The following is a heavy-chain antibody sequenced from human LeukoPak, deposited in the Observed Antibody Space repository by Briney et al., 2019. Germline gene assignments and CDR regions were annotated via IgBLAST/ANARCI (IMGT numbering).Heavy chain of an antibody. CDR2: INPDSGGT. Sequence: ASVKVSCKASGYTFTGYYMHWVRQAPGQGLEWMGWINPDSGGTNYAQKFQGRVTMTRDTSISTAYMELSRLRSDDTAVYYCAREYQDSSSWYDWFDPWGQGTLVTVSS. CDR3: AREYQDSSSWYDWFDP. CDR1: GYTFTGYY. D-gene: IGHD6-13*01. J-gene: IGHJ5*02. V-gene: IGHV1-2*02.